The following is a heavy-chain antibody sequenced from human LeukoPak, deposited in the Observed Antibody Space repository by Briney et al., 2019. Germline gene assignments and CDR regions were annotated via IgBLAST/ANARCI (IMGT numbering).Heavy chain of an antibody. CDR3: AREAVAGRSGDDY. CDR1: GGTFSSYA. Sequence: SVKVSCKASGGTFSSYAISWVRQAPGQGLEWMGGIIPIFGTANYAQRFQGRVTITADESTSTAYMELSSLRSEDTAVYYCAREAVAGRSGDDYWGQGTLVTVSS. CDR2: IIPIFGTA. V-gene: IGHV1-69*13. D-gene: IGHD6-19*01. J-gene: IGHJ4*02.